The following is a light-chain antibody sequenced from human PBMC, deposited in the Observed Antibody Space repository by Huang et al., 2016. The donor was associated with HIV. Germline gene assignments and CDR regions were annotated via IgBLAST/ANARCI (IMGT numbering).Light chain of an antibody. V-gene: IGKV3-15*01. J-gene: IGKJ1*01. CDR1: QSVFKN. CDR3: QQYNTSPRT. Sequence: ENLMTQSPSTLSVSPGESATLPCRASQSVFKNLAWYQQKPGQAPKLLMYGSSARAAGIAARMSSGGYGKECTLTISSLQSEDFAVYYCQQYNTSPRTFGQGTKVEV. CDR2: GSS.